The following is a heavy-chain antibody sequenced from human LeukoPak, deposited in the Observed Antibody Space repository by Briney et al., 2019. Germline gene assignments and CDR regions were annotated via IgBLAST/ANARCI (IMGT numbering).Heavy chain of an antibody. Sequence: SQTLSLTCAVSGGSLSSGGYSWRWIRQPPGKGLEWIVYIYHSGSTYYHPSLKSRVTISVDRYKNQFSLKLSSVTSADTAVYYCAREDPSYYDSSGSRACDIWGQGTMVTVSS. V-gene: IGHV4-30-2*01. J-gene: IGHJ3*02. CDR1: GGSLSSGGYS. CDR3: AREDPSYYDSSGSRACDI. CDR2: IYHSGST. D-gene: IGHD3-22*01.